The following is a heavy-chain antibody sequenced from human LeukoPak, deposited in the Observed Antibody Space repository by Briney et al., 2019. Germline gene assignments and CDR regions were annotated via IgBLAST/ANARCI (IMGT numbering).Heavy chain of an antibody. CDR3: ASSLGEAYYYDSSGYYSPFDY. Sequence: SVTVSCTASGGTFSSYAISWVRQAPGQGLEWMGRIIPIFGTANYAQKFQGRVTITADKSTSTAYMELSSLRSEDTAVYYCASSLGEAYYYDSSGYYSPFDYWGQGTLVTVSS. V-gene: IGHV1-69*06. J-gene: IGHJ4*02. D-gene: IGHD3-22*01. CDR2: IIPIFGTA. CDR1: GGTFSSYA.